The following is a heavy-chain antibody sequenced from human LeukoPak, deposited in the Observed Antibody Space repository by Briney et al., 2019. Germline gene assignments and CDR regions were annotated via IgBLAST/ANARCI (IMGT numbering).Heavy chain of an antibody. Sequence: PGGSLRLSCAASGFAFSDYWMTWVRQAPGKGLEWVANIKPDGNEKYYVDSMKGRFTISRDNAKRSLYLQMNSLRVEDTAVYYCARGGSIWVVAAVSDYWGQGTLVTVSS. D-gene: IGHD2-15*01. CDR2: IKPDGNEK. CDR1: GFAFSDYW. J-gene: IGHJ4*02. CDR3: ARGGSIWVVAAVSDY. V-gene: IGHV3-7*01.